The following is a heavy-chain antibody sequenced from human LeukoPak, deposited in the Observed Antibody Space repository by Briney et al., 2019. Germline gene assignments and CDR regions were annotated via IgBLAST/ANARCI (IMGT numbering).Heavy chain of an antibody. CDR2: ISSSGSST. V-gene: IGHV3-48*03. CDR1: GFTFSNYE. CDR3: AREDGSQLDY. J-gene: IGHJ4*02. D-gene: IGHD1-26*01. Sequence: WGSLRLSCATSGFTFSNYEMSWVRQTPGKGLEWVSYISSSGSSTYYADSVKGRFTISRDNAKSSLCLQMDSLRAGDTAVYYCAREDGSQLDYWGRGTLVTVSS.